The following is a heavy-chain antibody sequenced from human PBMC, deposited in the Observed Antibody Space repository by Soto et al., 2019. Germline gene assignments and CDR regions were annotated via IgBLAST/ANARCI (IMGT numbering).Heavy chain of an antibody. CDR3: ARVAAAAVYYYYMDV. J-gene: IGHJ6*03. V-gene: IGHV3-11*01. CDR1: GFTFSDYY. Sequence: GSLRLSCAASGFTFSDYYMSWIRQAPGKGLEWVSYISSSGSTIYYADSVKGRFTISRDNAKNSLYLQMNSLRAEDTAVYYCARVAAAAVYYYYMDVWGKGTTVTVSS. D-gene: IGHD6-13*01. CDR2: ISSSGSTI.